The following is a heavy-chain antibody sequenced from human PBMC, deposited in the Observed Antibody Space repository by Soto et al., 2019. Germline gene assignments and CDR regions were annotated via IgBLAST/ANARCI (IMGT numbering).Heavy chain of an antibody. J-gene: IGHJ4*02. CDR3: AHRVLRTVFGLVTTTAIYFDF. D-gene: IGHD3-3*01. Sequence: QITLNESGPTQVKPRQTLTLTCTFSGFSLTTSGVGVGWIRQSPGKAPEWLALIYWDDDKRYSPSLKSRLTITKDASKNLVVLRIADLDPADTATYYCAHRVLRTVFGLVTTTAIYFDFWGQGTPVAVSS. V-gene: IGHV2-5*02. CDR2: IYWDDDK. CDR1: GFSLTTSGVG.